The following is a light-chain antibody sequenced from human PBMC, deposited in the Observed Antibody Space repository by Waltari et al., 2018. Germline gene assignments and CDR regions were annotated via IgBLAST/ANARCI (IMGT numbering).Light chain of an antibody. Sequence: QSALTQPASVSGSPGQSITISCTGTSSDVGGYNYVSWYQQHPGKAPKGRIYEVSIRPSGVASRFWSAKSGNTASLTSSGLQAEDEAEYYCSSYTSSSSYVFGTGTKVTVL. CDR3: SSYTSSSSYV. V-gene: IGLV2-14*01. CDR2: EVS. J-gene: IGLJ1*01. CDR1: SSDVGGYNY.